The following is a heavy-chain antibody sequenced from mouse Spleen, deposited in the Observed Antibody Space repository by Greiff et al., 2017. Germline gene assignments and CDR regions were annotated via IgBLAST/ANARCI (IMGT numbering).Heavy chain of an antibody. V-gene: IGHV2-5-1*01. CDR2: IWRGGST. CDR3: AKKDYGNYEGAMDY. J-gene: IGHJ4*01. Sequence: VQLQQSGPSLVQPSQSLSITCTVSGFSLTSYGVHWVRQSPGKGLEWLGVIWRGGSTDYNAAFMSRLSITKDNSKSQVFFKMNSLQAVDTAIYYCAKKDYGNYEGAMDYWGQGTSVTVSS. CDR1: GFSLTSYG. D-gene: IGHD2-1*01.